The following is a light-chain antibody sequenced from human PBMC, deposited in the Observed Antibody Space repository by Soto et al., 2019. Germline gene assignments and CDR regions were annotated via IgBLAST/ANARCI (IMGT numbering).Light chain of an antibody. V-gene: IGKV1-5*01. Sequence: DIQMTQSPSTLSASVGDRATIPCRASQNINNWLPWFQQKPGKAPKFLIYDASILQSGVPSRFSGSGSGTEFTLTISSLQPDDFATYFCQRYNSASRTFGQGTKVEIK. J-gene: IGKJ1*01. CDR3: QRYNSASRT. CDR1: QNINNW. CDR2: DAS.